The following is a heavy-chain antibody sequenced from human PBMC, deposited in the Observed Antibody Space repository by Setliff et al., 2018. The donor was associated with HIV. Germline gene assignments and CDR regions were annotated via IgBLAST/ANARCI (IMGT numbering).Heavy chain of an antibody. CDR1: GFTFTTYP. CDR2: ISGDGGDT. D-gene: IGHD1-26*01. J-gene: IGHJ4*02. Sequence: GGSLRLSCVASGFTFTTYPVSWFRQAPGKGLEWVSAISGDGGDTAYADSLKGRFTISRDTSKNTLHLHMNSLRAEDTAVYYCARDRGWEIEYGLDYWGQGTLVTVSS. CDR3: ARDRGWEIEYGLDY. V-gene: IGHV3-23*01.